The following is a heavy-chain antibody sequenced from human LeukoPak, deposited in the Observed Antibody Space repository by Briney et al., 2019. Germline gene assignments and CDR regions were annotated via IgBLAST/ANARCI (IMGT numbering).Heavy chain of an antibody. CDR3: ARESLYYFDY. Sequence: GASVKVSCTASGYTFTSYYIHWVRQAPGQGLEWMGIINPSGGSTTYAQKFQGRVNMTRDTSTSTVYMELSSLRSEDTAVYYCARESLYYFDYWGQGTLVAVSS. CDR1: GYTFTSYY. CDR2: INPSGGST. V-gene: IGHV1-46*01. J-gene: IGHJ4*02.